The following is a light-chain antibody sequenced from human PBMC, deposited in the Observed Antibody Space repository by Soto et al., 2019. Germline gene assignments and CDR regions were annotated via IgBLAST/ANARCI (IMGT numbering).Light chain of an antibody. V-gene: IGKV3-20*01. CDR1: QSVISNY. Sequence: EIVLTQSPGTLSLSPGERATLPCRASQSVISNYLAWYQQKPGQAPRLLIYGASSRATGIPDRFSGSGSGTDFTLTIGRLEPEGFAVYYCQQYGGSPTFAQGTRLE. CDR2: GAS. J-gene: IGKJ5*01. CDR3: QQYGGSPT.